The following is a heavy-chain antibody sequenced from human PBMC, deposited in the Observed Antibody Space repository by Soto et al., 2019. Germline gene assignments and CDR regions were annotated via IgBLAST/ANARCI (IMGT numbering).Heavy chain of an antibody. CDR3: ATTSTGGYYYGMDV. D-gene: IGHD2-8*02. CDR2: INPSDSFV. V-gene: IGHV5-10-1*01. Sequence: GESLKISCKGSGYTFTNYWINWVRQMPGKGLEWMGRINPSDSFVNYSPSFQGHVTISADKSISTAFLQWSSLKASDTAMYYCATTSTGGYYYGMDVWGQGTTVTVSS. J-gene: IGHJ6*02. CDR1: GYTFTNYW.